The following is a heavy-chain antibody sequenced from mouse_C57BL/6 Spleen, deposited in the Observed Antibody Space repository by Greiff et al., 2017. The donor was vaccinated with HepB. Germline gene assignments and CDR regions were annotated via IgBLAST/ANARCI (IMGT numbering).Heavy chain of an antibody. J-gene: IGHJ1*03. D-gene: IGHD1-1*01. V-gene: IGHV1-39*01. CDR1: GYSFTDYN. CDR3: AREGIIYYYGRGYFDV. Sequence: EVKLQESGPELVKPGASVKISCKASGYSFTDYNMNWVKQSNGKSLEWIGVLNPNYGTTSYNQKFKGKATLTVDQSSSTAYMQLNSLTSEDSAVYYCAREGIIYYYGRGYFDVWGTGTTVTVSS. CDR2: LNPNYGTT.